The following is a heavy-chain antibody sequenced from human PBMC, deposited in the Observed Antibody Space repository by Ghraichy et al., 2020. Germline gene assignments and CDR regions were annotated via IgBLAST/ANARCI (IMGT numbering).Heavy chain of an antibody. J-gene: IGHJ6*02. V-gene: IGHV1-58*01. CDR1: GFTFTSSA. CDR2: IVVGSGNT. CDR3: AAEAAGTYYYYGMDV. Sequence: SVKVSCKASGFTFTSSAVQWVRQARGQRLEWIGWIVVGSGNTNYAQKFQERVTITRDMSTSTAYMELSSLRSEDTAVYYCAAEAAGTYYYYGMDVWGQGTTVTVSS. D-gene: IGHD6-19*01.